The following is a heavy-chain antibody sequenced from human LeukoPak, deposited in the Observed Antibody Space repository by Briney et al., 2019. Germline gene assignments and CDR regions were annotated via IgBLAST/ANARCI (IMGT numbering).Heavy chain of an antibody. D-gene: IGHD3-22*01. Sequence: PSETLSLTCTVSGGSISSGGYYWSWIRQHPGKGLEWIGYIYYSGSTYYNPSLKSRVTISVDTSKNQFSLKLSSVTAADTAVYYCARAIFDSSGYYYHFDYWGQGTLVTVPS. V-gene: IGHV4-31*03. CDR2: IYYSGST. CDR1: GGSISSGGYY. CDR3: ARAIFDSSGYYYHFDY. J-gene: IGHJ4*02.